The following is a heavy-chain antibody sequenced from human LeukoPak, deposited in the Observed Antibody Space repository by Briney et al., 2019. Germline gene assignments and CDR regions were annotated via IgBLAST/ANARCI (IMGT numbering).Heavy chain of an antibody. CDR1: GGSFSGYY. CDR2: INHSGST. V-gene: IGHV4-34*01. J-gene: IGHJ5*02. CDR3: ASRLLSGSYYWFDP. Sequence: SETLSLTCAVYGGSFSGYYWSWIRQPPGKGLEWIGEINHSGSTNYNPSLKSRVTISVDTSKDQFALKLSSVTAADTAVYYCASRLLSGSYYWFDPWGQGTLVTVSS. D-gene: IGHD1-26*01.